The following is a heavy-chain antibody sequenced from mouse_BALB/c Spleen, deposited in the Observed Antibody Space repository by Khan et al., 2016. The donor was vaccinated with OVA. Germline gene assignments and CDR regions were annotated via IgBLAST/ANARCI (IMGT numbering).Heavy chain of an antibody. CDR2: IWSGGIT. V-gene: IGHV2-2*02. CDR1: GFSLTNYG. J-gene: IGHJ2*01. Sequence: QVQLKQSGPGLVQPSQSLSITCTVSGFSLTNYGVHWVRQSPGKGLEWLGVIWSGGITDYNETFISRLSISKDISKSHVFFTMNSLQANDTPIYYCAKNRNGYLDDWGQGTTRTVSS. D-gene: IGHD1-1*02. CDR3: AKNRNGYLDD.